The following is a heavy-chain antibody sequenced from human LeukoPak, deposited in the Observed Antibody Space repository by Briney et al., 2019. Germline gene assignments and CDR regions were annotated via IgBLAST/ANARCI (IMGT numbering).Heavy chain of an antibody. CDR2: ISAYNGNT. CDR3: ASGVVTAIFY. V-gene: IGHV1-18*01. Sequence: ASVKVSCKASGYTFTIYSLSWVRQAPGQGLEWMGWISAYNGNTDYAQNLQGRVTMTTDTSTSTAYMELRSLRSDDTAVYYCASGVVTAIFYWGQGTLVTVSS. J-gene: IGHJ4*02. CDR1: GYTFTIYS. D-gene: IGHD2-21*02.